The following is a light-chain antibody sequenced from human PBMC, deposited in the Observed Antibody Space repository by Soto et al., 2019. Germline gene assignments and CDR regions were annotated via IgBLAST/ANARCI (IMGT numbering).Light chain of an antibody. CDR2: GAF. J-gene: IGKJ5*01. CDR1: PSVANF. Sequence: EIVLIQSPATLSLSQGGRATLSCRASPSVANFVAWYQQKPGQAPRLLIYGAFNRATGIPARFSGSGSGTDFTLTISSLEPEDAAVYYCQQRNVWPPVTFGQGTRLEIK. CDR3: QQRNVWPPVT. V-gene: IGKV3-11*01.